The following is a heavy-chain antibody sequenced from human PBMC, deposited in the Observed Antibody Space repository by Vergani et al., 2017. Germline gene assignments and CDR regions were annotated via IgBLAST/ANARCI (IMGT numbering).Heavy chain of an antibody. CDR2: ISGSGGST. CDR3: AGGGWLYYFDY. CDR1: GFTFSSYA. V-gene: IGHV3-23*01. D-gene: IGHD3-16*01. J-gene: IGHJ4*02. Sequence: EVQLLESGGGLVQPGGSLRLSCAASGFTFSSYAMSWVRQAPGKGLEWVSAISGSGGSTYYADSVKGRFTISRDNSKNTLYLQMNSLSADDTAVYYCAGGGWLYYFDYWGQGTLVTVSS.